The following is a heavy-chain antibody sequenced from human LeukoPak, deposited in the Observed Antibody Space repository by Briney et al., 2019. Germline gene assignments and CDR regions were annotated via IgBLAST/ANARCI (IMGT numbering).Heavy chain of an antibody. CDR3: ARDSGWWRFDF. CDR1: GLNFSSRW. J-gene: IGHJ4*02. D-gene: IGHD6-13*01. CDR2: IEEDGSEK. V-gene: IGHV3-7*03. Sequence: GGSLRLSCAASGLNFSSRWMNWVRQAPGQGLEWVASIEEDGSEKHYVDSVEGRFTISRDNGKNSLYLQMNSLRAEGTAVYYCARDSGWWRFDFWGQGTLVTVSS.